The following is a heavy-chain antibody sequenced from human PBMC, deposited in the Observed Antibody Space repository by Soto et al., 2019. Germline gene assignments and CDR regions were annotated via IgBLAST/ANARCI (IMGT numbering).Heavy chain of an antibody. CDR3: ARHMIDLPPHDAFDI. D-gene: IGHD3-16*01. Sequence: QLQLQESGPGLVKPSETLSLTCTVSGGSISSSSYYWGWIRQPPGKGLEWIGSIYYSGSTYYNPSLKSRVTISVDTSKNQFSLKLSSVTAADTAVYYCARHMIDLPPHDAFDIWGQGTMVTVSS. CDR1: GGSISSSSYY. J-gene: IGHJ3*02. CDR2: IYYSGST. V-gene: IGHV4-39*01.